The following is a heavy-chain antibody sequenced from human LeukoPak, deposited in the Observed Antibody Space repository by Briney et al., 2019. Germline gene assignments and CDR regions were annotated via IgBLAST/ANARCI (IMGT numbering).Heavy chain of an antibody. Sequence: PGGSLRLSCAASGFAFNNYAMTWVRQAPGKGLEWVSNINDNGGQRHYADSVKGRFTISRDNSKNMMFLQMDSLSAEDTAVYYCAKTQWKVGATDYFDYWGQGILVTVSS. CDR3: AKTQWKVGATDYFDY. J-gene: IGHJ4*02. D-gene: IGHD1-26*01. V-gene: IGHV3-23*01. CDR2: INDNGGQR. CDR1: GFAFNNYA.